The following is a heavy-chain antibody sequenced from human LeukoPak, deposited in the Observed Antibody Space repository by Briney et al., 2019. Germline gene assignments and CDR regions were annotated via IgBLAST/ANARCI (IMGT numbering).Heavy chain of an antibody. D-gene: IGHD6-19*01. CDR2: ISSSSSYT. J-gene: IGHJ4*02. V-gene: IGHV3-11*06. CDR1: GFTFSDYY. Sequence: GGSLRLSCAASGFTFSDYYMSWIRQAPGKGLEWVSYISSSSSYTNYADSVKGRFTISRDNAKNSLYLQMNSLRAEDTAVYYCARDFRGVWPGMAVARWGYYFDYWGQGTLVTVSS. CDR3: ARDFRGVWPGMAVARWGYYFDY.